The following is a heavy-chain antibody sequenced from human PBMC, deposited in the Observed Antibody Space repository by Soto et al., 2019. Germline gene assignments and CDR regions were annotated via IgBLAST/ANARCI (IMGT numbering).Heavy chain of an antibody. Sequence: SVKVSCKASGGSFSNYAISWVRQAPGQGLEWMGGIIPMLGTANYAQNFQGRVTIIADESTRTVYMELSSLRSEDTAVCYCARVGSTSWYWFGPWGQGTLVTVSS. V-gene: IGHV1-69*13. J-gene: IGHJ5*02. D-gene: IGHD2-2*01. CDR2: IIPMLGTA. CDR3: ARVGSTSWYWFGP. CDR1: GGSFSNYA.